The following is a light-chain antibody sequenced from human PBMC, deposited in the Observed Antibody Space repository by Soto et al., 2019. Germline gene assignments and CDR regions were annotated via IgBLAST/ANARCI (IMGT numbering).Light chain of an antibody. V-gene: IGKV1-5*03. CDR2: TAS. Sequence: DIQMTQSPSTLAASVGDRVTITCRASQSISTWLAGYQQKPGKALKLLIYTASSLESGVPSRFSGSGSGTEFTLTIRSRQPDVFATYNDQQYNRLSSYTFGQGTKLEIK. CDR3: QQYNRLSSYT. J-gene: IGKJ2*01. CDR1: QSISTW.